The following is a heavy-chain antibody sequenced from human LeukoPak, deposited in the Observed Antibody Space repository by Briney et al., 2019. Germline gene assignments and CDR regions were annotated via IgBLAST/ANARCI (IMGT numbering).Heavy chain of an antibody. CDR1: GFTSTSHD. CDR2: ISGTGGST. D-gene: IGHD3-10*01. CDR3: TRGLPGGLDS. Sequence: GGSLRLSCGASGFTSTSHDMHWVRQAPGEVLEYVSGISGTGGSTYYANSVKGRFIISRDNSKNTLYLQMGSLRAEDMAVYYCTRGLPGGLDSWGQGTLVTVSS. J-gene: IGHJ4*02. V-gene: IGHV3-64*01.